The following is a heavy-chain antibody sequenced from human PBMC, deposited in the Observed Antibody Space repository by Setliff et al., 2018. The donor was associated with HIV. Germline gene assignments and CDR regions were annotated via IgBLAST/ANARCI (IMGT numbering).Heavy chain of an antibody. CDR1: GFPFGATA. CDR3: TRDLHYDAFDI. Sequence: GGSLRLSCTGSGFPFGATAMSWVRQAPGKGLEWIAYIRSHGFGGTTEYAASVKGRFTISREDSKSIAYLQMNSLKTEDTAVYYCTRDLHYDAFDIWGQGTMVTVS. V-gene: IGHV3-49*04. CDR2: IRSHGFGGTT. J-gene: IGHJ3*02.